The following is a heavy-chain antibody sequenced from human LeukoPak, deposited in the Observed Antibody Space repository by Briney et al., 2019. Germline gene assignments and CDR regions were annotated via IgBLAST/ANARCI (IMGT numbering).Heavy chain of an antibody. CDR1: GGTFSSYA. CDR2: IITIFGTA. CDR3: ARFNGGHHDY. J-gene: IGHJ4*02. Sequence: SVKVSCKASGGTFSSYAISWVRQAPGQGLEWMGGIITIFGTANYAQKFQGRVTITTDESTSTAYMELSSLRSENTAVYSCARFNGGHHDYWGQGTLVTVSS. D-gene: IGHD2-8*01. V-gene: IGHV1-69*05.